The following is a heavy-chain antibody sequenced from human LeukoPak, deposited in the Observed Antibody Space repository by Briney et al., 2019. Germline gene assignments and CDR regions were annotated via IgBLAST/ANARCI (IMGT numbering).Heavy chain of an antibody. J-gene: IGHJ4*02. CDR2: INQDGSLK. V-gene: IGHV3-7*01. D-gene: IGHD5-24*01. CDR1: GFTFNSYW. CDR3: AKLISPYDY. Sequence: GGSLRLSCAASGFTFNSYWMSWVRQAPGKGLEWVANINQDGSLKYYVDSVKGRFTISRDNAKNSLYLQMNSLRPEDTAVYYCAKLISPYDYWGQGTLVTVSS.